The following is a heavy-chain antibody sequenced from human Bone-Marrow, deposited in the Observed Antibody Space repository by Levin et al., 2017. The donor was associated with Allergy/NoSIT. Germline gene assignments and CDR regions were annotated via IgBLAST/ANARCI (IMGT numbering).Heavy chain of an antibody. Sequence: SETLSLTCTVSGGSVSSGSYYWSWIRQPPGKGLEWIGYIYYSGSTNYNPSLKCRVTISVDTSKNQFSLKLSSVTAADTAVYYCAREGVVISYNWFDPWGQGTLVTVSS. CDR3: AREGVVISYNWFDP. CDR1: GGSVSSGSYY. CDR2: IYYSGST. J-gene: IGHJ5*02. V-gene: IGHV4-61*01. D-gene: IGHD3-22*01.